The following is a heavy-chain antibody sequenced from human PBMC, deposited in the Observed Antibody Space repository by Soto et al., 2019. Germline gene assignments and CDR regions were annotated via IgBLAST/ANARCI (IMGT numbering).Heavy chain of an antibody. D-gene: IGHD5-18*01. J-gene: IGHJ6*02. CDR3: ARTNTAMANYYYGMDV. V-gene: IGHV4-59*08. CDR2: IYYSGST. Sequence: ASETLSLTCTVSGGSISSYYWSWIRQPPGKGLEWIVYIYYSGSTNYNPSLKSRVTISVDTSKNQFSLKLSSVTAADTAVYYCARTNTAMANYYYGMDVWGQGTTVTVSS. CDR1: GGSISSYY.